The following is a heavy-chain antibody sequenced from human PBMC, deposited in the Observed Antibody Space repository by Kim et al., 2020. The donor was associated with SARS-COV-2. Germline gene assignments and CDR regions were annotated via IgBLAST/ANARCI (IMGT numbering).Heavy chain of an antibody. J-gene: IGHJ4*02. CDR2: IQDTGAA. CDR1: GVSINSDDCY. V-gene: IGHV4-31*03. D-gene: IGHD5-12*01. Sequence: SETLSLTCTASGVSINSDDCYWSWIRQHPGKGLEWIGYIQDTGAAYYTPSLKSRSIISADTSKTQFSLTLRSMTAADTAVYYCARFNPWGATTHFDFWGQGIRVTVSA. CDR3: ARFNPWGATTHFDF.